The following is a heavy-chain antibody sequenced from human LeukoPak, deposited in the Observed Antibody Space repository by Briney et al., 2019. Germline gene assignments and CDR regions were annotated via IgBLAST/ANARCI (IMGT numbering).Heavy chain of an antibody. D-gene: IGHD2-15*01. Sequence: GRSLRLSCVASGFTFSTYGMHWVRQAPGKGLEWVAVISYDGNNKNYADSVKGRFTISRDDSKNTLYLQMNSLRVEDTAVYYCARVYRGGRHYYFDQWGQGTLVTVSS. CDR2: ISYDGNNK. CDR3: ARVYRGGRHYYFDQ. V-gene: IGHV3-30*03. J-gene: IGHJ4*02. CDR1: GFTFSTYG.